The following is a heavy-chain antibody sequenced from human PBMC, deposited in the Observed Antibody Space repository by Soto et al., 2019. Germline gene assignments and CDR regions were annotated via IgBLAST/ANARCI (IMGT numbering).Heavy chain of an antibody. D-gene: IGHD3-22*01. CDR2: IVPNFGTP. CDR1: GGTVNSYT. J-gene: IGHJ5*02. CDR3: SREDDTSGYYRWVVP. V-gene: IGHV1-69*01. Sequence: QVQLVQSGAEVKKPGSSVQVSCTASGGTVNSYTINWMRQAPGQGLEWMGGIVPNFGTPKYAQKFQGRVTMTADESTSTAYMELTSRRSEDTAVYYCSREDDTSGYYRWVVPWGQGTLVTVSS.